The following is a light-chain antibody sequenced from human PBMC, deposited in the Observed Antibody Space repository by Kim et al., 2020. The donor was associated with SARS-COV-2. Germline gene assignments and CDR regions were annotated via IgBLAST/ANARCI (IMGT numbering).Light chain of an antibody. CDR1: QNIRSY. CDR3: QQRNTWPS. CDR2: DAS. J-gene: IGKJ4*01. V-gene: IGKV3-11*01. Sequence: EIVLTQSPAALSLSPGEGATLSCRASQNIRSYLAWYQQRPGQPPRLLIYDASTRVTGIPARFSGSGSGTDFTLTISSLEPEDFAVYYCQQRNTWPSFGGGTKLEI.